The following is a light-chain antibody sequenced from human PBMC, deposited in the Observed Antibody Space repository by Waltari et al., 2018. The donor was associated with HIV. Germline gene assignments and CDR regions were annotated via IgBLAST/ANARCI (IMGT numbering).Light chain of an antibody. Sequence: IVMTQSPDSLAVSLGERATINCKSSQSVLYSSSNDNCLSKFQHKQVTRPVMLVSCACTREYGVPDLSSGSVSSTDFAVSISSMQAKDVAIYDCQQNYSSPRTFDAGTKVEIK. CDR2: CAC. CDR1: QSVLYSSSNDNC. CDR3: QQNYSSPRT. V-gene: IGKV4-1*01. J-gene: IGKJ4*01.